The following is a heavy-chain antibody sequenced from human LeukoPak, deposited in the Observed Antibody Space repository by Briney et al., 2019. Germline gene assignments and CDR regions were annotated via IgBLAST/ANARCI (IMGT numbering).Heavy chain of an antibody. CDR1: GFTFSNYA. CDR2: ISGSGGNT. V-gene: IGHV3-23*01. CDR3: AKGPAMVRGTFDP. Sequence: GGSLRLSCAASGFTFSNYAMSWVRQTPGKGLEWVSSISGSGGNTYYADSVKGRFTISRDYSKNTLYLQMNSLRTEETAVYYCAKGPAMVRGTFDPWGQGTLVTVSS. D-gene: IGHD3-10*01. J-gene: IGHJ5*02.